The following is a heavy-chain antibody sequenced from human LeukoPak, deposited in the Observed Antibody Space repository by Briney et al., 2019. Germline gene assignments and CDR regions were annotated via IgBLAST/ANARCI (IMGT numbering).Heavy chain of an antibody. CDR1: GFTFSSYG. CDR2: ISYDGSNK. D-gene: IGHD5-18*01. J-gene: IGHJ6*02. Sequence: GGSLRLSCAASGFTFSSYGMHWVRQAPGKGLEWVAVISYDGSNKYYADSVKGRFTISRDNSKNTLYLQMNSLRAEDTAVYYCAKGRLDTAMAPYYYYGMDVWGQGTTVTVSS. CDR3: AKGRLDTAMAPYYYYGMDV. V-gene: IGHV3-30*18.